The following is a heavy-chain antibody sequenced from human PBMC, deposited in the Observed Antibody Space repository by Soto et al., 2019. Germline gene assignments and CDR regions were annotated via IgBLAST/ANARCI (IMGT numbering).Heavy chain of an antibody. Sequence: SETLSLTCAVYGGSFSGYYWSWIRQPPGKGLEWIGEINHSGSTNYNPSLKSRVTISVDTSKNQFSLKLSSVTAADTAVYYCARGFINDYVWGIYLSTPQFDYGAQGPLVTFPS. CDR2: INHSGST. J-gene: IGHJ4*02. CDR1: GGSFSGYY. D-gene: IGHD3-16*02. V-gene: IGHV4-34*01. CDR3: ARGFINDYVWGIYLSTPQFDY.